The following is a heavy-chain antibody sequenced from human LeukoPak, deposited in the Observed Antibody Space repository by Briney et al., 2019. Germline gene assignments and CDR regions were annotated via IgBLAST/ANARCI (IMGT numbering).Heavy chain of an antibody. V-gene: IGHV3-48*03. CDR1: GFTFSNYE. Sequence: GGSLRLSCAASGFTFSNYEMNWVRQAPGKGLEWVSYISSSGSTIYYADSVKGRFTISRDNAKNSLYLQMNSLRAEDTAVYYCSSSWYNGDYWGQGTLVTVSS. J-gene: IGHJ4*02. CDR3: SSSWYNGDY. CDR2: ISSSGSTI. D-gene: IGHD6-13*01.